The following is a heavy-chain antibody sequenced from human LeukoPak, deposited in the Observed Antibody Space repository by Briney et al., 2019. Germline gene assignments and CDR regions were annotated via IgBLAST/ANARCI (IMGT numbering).Heavy chain of an antibody. D-gene: IGHD6-19*01. Sequence: SETLSLTCTVSGGSISSYYWSWVRQPPGKGLEWIGEINHSGSTNYNPSLKSRVTISVDTSKNQFSLKLSPVTAADTAVYYCARLYSSGWLALWGQGTLVTVSS. CDR3: ARLYSSGWLAL. CDR1: GGSISSYY. V-gene: IGHV4-34*01. CDR2: INHSGST. J-gene: IGHJ4*02.